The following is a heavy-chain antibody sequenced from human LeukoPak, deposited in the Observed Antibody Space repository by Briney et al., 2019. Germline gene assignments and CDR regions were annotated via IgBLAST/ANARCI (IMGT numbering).Heavy chain of an antibody. CDR1: GFTFSSYA. D-gene: IGHD6-19*01. V-gene: IGHV3-66*01. J-gene: IGHJ6*02. CDR2: IYSGGST. CDR3: AREKVQWLAFEMDV. Sequence: PGGSLRLSCAASGFTFSSYAMSWVRQAPGKGLEWVSVIYSGGSTYYADSVKGRFTISRDNSKNTLYLQMNSLRAEDTAVYYCAREKVQWLAFEMDVWGQGTTVTVSS.